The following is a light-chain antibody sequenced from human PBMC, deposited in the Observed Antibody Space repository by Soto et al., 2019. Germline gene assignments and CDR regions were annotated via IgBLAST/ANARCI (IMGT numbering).Light chain of an antibody. CDR1: QSVNSN. V-gene: IGKV3-15*01. CDR3: QHYNAWPLT. J-gene: IGKJ4*01. CDR2: GAS. Sequence: EILMTQSPATLSVSPGERATPSCRASQSVNSNLAWYQQKPGQAPRLLIYGASTRATGIPGRFSGSGSGTEFTLTISSLQSEDFAIYYCQHYNAWPLTFGGGTKVDIK.